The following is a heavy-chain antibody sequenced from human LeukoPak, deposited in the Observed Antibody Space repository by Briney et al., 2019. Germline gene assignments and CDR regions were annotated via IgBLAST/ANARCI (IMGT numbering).Heavy chain of an antibody. CDR3: AKALSSSWYQPIDY. CDR1: GFTFSSYA. CDR2: ISGSGGST. D-gene: IGHD6-13*01. J-gene: IGHJ4*02. V-gene: IGHV3-23*01. Sequence: PGGSLRLSCAASGFTFSSYAMSWVRQAPGKGLEWVSAISGSGGSTYYADSVKGRSTISRDNSKNTLYLQMNSLRAEDTAVYYCAKALSSSWYQPIDYWGQGTLVTVSS.